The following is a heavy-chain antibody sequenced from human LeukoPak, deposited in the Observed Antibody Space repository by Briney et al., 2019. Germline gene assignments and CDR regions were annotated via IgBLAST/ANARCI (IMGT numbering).Heavy chain of an antibody. CDR3: ARGPSHGGTYFES. Sequence: SETLSLTCTVSGGFISNYYWSWIRQPAGKELEWIGRIHSSGNTLHNPSLKSRVSMSVDTSKSQFSLRLTSATAADTAVYYCARGPSHGGTYFESWGQGTLVTVSS. CDR2: IHSSGNT. CDR1: GGFISNYY. V-gene: IGHV4-4*07. J-gene: IGHJ4*02. D-gene: IGHD4-23*01.